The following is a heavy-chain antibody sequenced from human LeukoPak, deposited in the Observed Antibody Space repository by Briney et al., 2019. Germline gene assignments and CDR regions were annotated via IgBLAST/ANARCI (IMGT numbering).Heavy chain of an antibody. CDR1: GFTFSRYA. D-gene: IGHD3-3*01. V-gene: IGHV3-64*04. CDR3: ARVRFLEWLSFDY. Sequence: GGSLRLSCSASGFTFSRYAMHWVRQAPGKGLEYVSGINDNGGRTHYADSVKGRFTISRDNSKDTVYLQMNSLRSEDTAVYYCARVRFLEWLSFDYWGRGTLVTVSS. J-gene: IGHJ4*02. CDR2: INDNGGRT.